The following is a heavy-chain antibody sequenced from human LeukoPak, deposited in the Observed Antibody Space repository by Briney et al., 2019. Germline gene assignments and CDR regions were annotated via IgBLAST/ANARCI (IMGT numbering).Heavy chain of an antibody. V-gene: IGHV6-1*01. CDR1: GDSVSDNSAA. CDR2: TYYRSKWYN. D-gene: IGHD1-14*01. Sequence: SQTLSLTCAISGDSVSDNSAAWDWIRQSPSRGLEWLGRTYYRSKWYNEYAVSVRSRITINADTSMNQFSLQLNSVTPEDTAVYYCARGFPDTFDYWGQGTLVTVSS. J-gene: IGHJ4*02. CDR3: ARGFPDTFDY.